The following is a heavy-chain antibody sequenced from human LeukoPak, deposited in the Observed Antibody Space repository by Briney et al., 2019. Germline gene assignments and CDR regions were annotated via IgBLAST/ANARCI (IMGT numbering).Heavy chain of an antibody. CDR1: GLTFSNYA. Sequence: GGSLRLSCAASGLTFSNYAMSWVRQAPGKGLEWVSGISGSGGSTYYAGSVKGRFTISRDNSKNTVYLQMNSLTSDDTAVYYCAIGGTVTPDYWGQGTLVTVSS. CDR2: ISGSGGST. J-gene: IGHJ4*02. CDR3: AIGGTVTPDY. D-gene: IGHD4-17*01. V-gene: IGHV3-23*01.